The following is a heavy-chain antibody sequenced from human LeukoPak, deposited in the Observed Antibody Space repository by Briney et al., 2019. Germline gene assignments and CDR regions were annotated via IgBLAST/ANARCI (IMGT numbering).Heavy chain of an antibody. CDR2: IYSSGTT. D-gene: IGHD6-19*01. Sequence: SETLSLTCTVSGGSISSYYWSWIRQPPGQGLEWFGSIYSSGTTYYNPSLKTRVTISIDTSKNQLSLKLSSVTAADTAVYYCARHSSGWYIDYWGQGTLVTVSS. J-gene: IGHJ4*02. V-gene: IGHV4-59*05. CDR3: ARHSSGWYIDY. CDR1: GGSISSYY.